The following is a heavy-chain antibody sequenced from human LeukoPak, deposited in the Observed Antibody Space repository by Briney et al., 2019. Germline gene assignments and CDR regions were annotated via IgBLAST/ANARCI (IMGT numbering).Heavy chain of an antibody. V-gene: IGHV3-48*03. CDR3: ASLGSSTVTLDY. CDR2: ISSSGSTI. J-gene: IGHJ4*02. CDR1: GFTFSSYE. Sequence: GGSLRLSCAASGFTFSSYEMNWVRQAPGKGLEWVSYISSSGSTIYYADSVKGRFTISRDSAKNSLYLQMNSLRAEDTAVYYCASLGSSTVTLDYWGQGTLVTVSS. D-gene: IGHD4-17*01.